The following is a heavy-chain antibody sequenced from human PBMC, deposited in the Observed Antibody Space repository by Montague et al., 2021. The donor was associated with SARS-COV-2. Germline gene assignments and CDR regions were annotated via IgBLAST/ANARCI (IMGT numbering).Heavy chain of an antibody. CDR3: ARLGAITLVRGITKADFSNYGMDV. D-gene: IGHD3-10*01. CDR2: INHGGST. J-gene: IGHJ6*02. V-gene: IGHV4-34*01. CDR1: SGSFRGYY. Sequence: SETLSLTCAASSGSFRGYYWSWIRQPPGKGLEWIGEINHGGSTTXNPSLESRVSISVDTSNKQFSLKVTSVTAADTAVYYCARLGAITLVRGITKADFSNYGMDVWGQGTTVTVSS.